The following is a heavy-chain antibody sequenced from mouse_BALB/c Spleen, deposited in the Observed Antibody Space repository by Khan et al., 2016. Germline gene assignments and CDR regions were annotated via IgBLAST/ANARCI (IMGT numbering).Heavy chain of an antibody. J-gene: IGHJ4*01. CDR2: FYPLSGSI. V-gene: IGHV1-62-2*01. CDR3: ARQDGNPHYAMDY. Sequence: VQLQESGAGLVKPGASVKLSCKATGYTFTEYIIHWVKQRSGQGLEWIGWFYPLSGSIKYNEKFKDKATLTADKSSSTVHMELSRLTSEDSAVYVCARQDGNPHYAMDYWGQGTSVTVSS. CDR1: GYTFTEYI. D-gene: IGHD2-1*01.